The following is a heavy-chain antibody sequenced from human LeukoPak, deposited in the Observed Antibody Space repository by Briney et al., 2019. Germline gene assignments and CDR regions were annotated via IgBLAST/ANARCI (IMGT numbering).Heavy chain of an antibody. CDR2: IYYSGST. Sequence: SETLSLTCTVSGGSISSYYWSWIRQPPGKGLEWMGYIYYSGSTNYNPSLKSRVTISVDTSKNQFSLKLSSVTAADTAVYYCARYYVLLWFGETQGNYFDYWGQGTLVTVSS. D-gene: IGHD3-10*01. CDR3: ARYYVLLWFGETQGNYFDY. CDR1: GGSISSYY. V-gene: IGHV4-59*01. J-gene: IGHJ4*02.